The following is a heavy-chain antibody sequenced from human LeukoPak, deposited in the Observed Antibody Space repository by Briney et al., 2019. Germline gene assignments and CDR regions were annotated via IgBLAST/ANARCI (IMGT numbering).Heavy chain of an antibody. J-gene: IGHJ4*02. Sequence: GGSLRLSCAASGFTFSSYAMSWVRQAPGKGLEWVSAISGSGGSTYYADSVKGRFTISRDNSKNTLYLQMNSLRAEDTAVYYCAKDGLSGDETYYDFWSGPYYFDYWGQGTLVTVSS. CDR2: ISGSGGST. V-gene: IGHV3-23*01. CDR1: GFTFSSYA. D-gene: IGHD3-3*01. CDR3: AKDGLSGDETYYDFWSGPYYFDY.